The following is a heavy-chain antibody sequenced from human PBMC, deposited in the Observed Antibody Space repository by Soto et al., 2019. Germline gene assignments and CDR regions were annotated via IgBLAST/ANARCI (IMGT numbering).Heavy chain of an antibody. J-gene: IGHJ6*02. CDR1: GGTFSSYA. D-gene: IGHD2-2*01. V-gene: IGHV1-69*01. CDR2: ILPISGTA. CDR3: ARSQGSSTSLEIYYYYYYGMDV. Sequence: QVQLVQSGAEVKKHGSSVKVSCKASGGTFSSYAISWVRQAPGQGLEWMGGILPISGTANYAQKFQCRVTITADEATSTAYMELSSLRSEDTAVYYCARSQGSSTSLEIYYYYYYGMDVWGQGTTVTVSS.